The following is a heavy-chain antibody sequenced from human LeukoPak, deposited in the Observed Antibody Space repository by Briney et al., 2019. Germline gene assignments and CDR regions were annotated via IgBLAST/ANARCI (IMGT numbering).Heavy chain of an antibody. V-gene: IGHV4-61*01. CDR3: ARYAITNTKTSKSALFDY. CDR2: IYYSGST. Sequence: PSETLSLTCTVSGGSIASSSYYWSWIRQPPGKGLEWIGYIYYSGSTNYNPSLKSRVTISVDTSKNRFSLKLSSVTAADTAVYYCARYAITNTKTSKSALFDYWGQGTLVTVSS. CDR1: GGSIASSSYY. D-gene: IGHD3-10*01. J-gene: IGHJ4*02.